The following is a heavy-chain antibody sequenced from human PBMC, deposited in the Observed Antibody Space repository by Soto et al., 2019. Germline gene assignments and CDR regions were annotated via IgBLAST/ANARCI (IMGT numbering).Heavy chain of an antibody. CDR3: ARGSGSYYYGMDV. CDR1: GGSVSSGSYY. Sequence: PSETLSLTCTVSGGSVSSGSYYWSWIRQPPGKGLEWIGYIYYSGSTNYNTSLKSRVTISVDKSKNQFSLRVTSVTAADTAVYYCARGSGSYYYGMDVWGQGTTVTVSS. J-gene: IGHJ6*02. V-gene: IGHV4-61*01. CDR2: IYYSGST.